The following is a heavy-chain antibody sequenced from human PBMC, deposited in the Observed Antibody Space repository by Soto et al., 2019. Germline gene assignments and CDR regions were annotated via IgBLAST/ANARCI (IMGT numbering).Heavy chain of an antibody. CDR1: GAIFSSYW. D-gene: IGHD3-16*01. V-gene: IGHV3-7*01. CDR2: MNQDGSER. J-gene: IGHJ4*02. Sequence: GGSLRLSCPASGAIFSSYWMSWVRQAPGKGLEWVANMNQDGSERRYVDSVKGRFTISRDNAKNSLHLQMNSLRAEDSAVYYCATVAGAYYFDNWGQGTLVTVSS. CDR3: ATVAGAYYFDN.